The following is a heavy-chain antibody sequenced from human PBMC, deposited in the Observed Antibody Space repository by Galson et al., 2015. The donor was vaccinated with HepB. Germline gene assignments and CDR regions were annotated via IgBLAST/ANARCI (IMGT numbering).Heavy chain of an antibody. Sequence: TLSLTCAVSGGSISSGGYSWSWIRQPPGKGLEWIGYIYHSGSTYYNPSLKSRVTISVDRSKNQFSLKLSSVTAADTAVYYCAARRWSCSSTSCYHFDYWGQGTLVTVSS. CDR2: IYHSGST. D-gene: IGHD2-2*01. J-gene: IGHJ4*02. V-gene: IGHV4-30-2*01. CDR3: AARRWSCSSTSCYHFDY. CDR1: GGSISSGGYS.